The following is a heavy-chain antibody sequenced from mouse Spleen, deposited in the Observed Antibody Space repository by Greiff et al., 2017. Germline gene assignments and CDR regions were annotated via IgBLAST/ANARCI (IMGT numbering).Heavy chain of an antibody. V-gene: IGHV1-69*01. CDR2: IDPSDSYT. D-gene: IGHD1-1*01. J-gene: IGHJ3*01. CDR3: ARRYYYGSEAY. Sequence: QVQLQQPGAELVMPGASVKLSCKASGYTFTSYWMHWVKQRPGQGLEWIGEIDPSDSYTNYNQKFKGKATLTVDKSSSTAYMQLSSLTSEDSAVYYCARRYYYGSEAYWGQGTLVTVSA. CDR1: GYTFTSYW.